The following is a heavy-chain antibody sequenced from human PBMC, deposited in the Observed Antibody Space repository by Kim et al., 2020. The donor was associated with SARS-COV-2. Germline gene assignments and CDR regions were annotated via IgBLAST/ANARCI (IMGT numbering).Heavy chain of an antibody. CDR2: INHSGST. V-gene: IGHV4-34*01. CDR1: GGSFSGYY. J-gene: IGHJ6*02. Sequence: SETLSLTCAVYGGSFSGYYWSWIRQPPGKGLEWIGEINHSGSTNYNPSLKSRVTISVDTSKNQFSLKLSSVTAAVTVVYYCARGRGVLVWFGESVGRRGMDVAGLETTVTVSS. D-gene: IGHD3-10*01. CDR3: ARGRGVLVWFGESVGRRGMDV.